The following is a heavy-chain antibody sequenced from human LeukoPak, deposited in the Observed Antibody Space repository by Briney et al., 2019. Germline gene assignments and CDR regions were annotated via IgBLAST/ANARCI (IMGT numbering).Heavy chain of an antibody. V-gene: IGHV3-21*04. CDR3: AKVLTPLGDWRHDAFDI. CDR1: GFTFSSYA. CDR2: ISSGSRFI. D-gene: IGHD3/OR15-3a*01. Sequence: PGGSLRLSCAASGFTFSSYAMSWVRQAPGKGLEWVSSISSGSRFISYADLVKGRFTISRDNAKNSLYLQMNSLRAEDTALYYCAKVLTPLGDWRHDAFDIWGQGTMVTVSS. J-gene: IGHJ3*02.